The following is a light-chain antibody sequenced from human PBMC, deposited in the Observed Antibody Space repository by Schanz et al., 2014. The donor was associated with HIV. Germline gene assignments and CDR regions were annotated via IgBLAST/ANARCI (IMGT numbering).Light chain of an antibody. CDR1: QSVNSN. V-gene: IGKV3D-15*01. CDR2: GAS. Sequence: EIVMTQSPATLSVSPGERATLSCRASQSVNSNLAWYQQKPGQAPRLLIYGASTRATGIPARFSGSGSGTEFTLTISSLQSEDFATYYCQQLSSYPWTFGQGTKVEIK. J-gene: IGKJ1*01. CDR3: QQLSSYPWT.